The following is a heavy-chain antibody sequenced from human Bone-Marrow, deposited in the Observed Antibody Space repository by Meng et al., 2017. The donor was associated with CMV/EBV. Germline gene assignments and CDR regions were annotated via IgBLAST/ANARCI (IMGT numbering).Heavy chain of an antibody. D-gene: IGHD3-16*01. CDR3: ARVSFGGGWFDP. CDR2: INHSGST. J-gene: IGHJ5*02. Sequence: LSCAVYGGSCSGYYWSWIRQPPGKELEWIGEINHSGSTNYNPSLKSRVTISVDTSKNQFSLKLSSVTAADTAVYYCARVSFGGGWFDPWGQGTLVTVSS. CDR1: GGSCSGYY. V-gene: IGHV4-34*01.